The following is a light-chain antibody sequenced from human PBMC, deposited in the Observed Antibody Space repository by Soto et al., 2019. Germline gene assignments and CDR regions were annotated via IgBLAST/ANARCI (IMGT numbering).Light chain of an antibody. V-gene: IGLV1-40*01. J-gene: IGLJ1*01. Sequence: QSVLTQPPSVSGAPGQRVTISCTGSSSNIGAGYDVHWYQQLPGTAPKLLIYGNSNRPSGVPDRFSGSKSGTSASLAITGLKAEYEANYYCQSYDRSLSGYVFGTGTKLTVL. CDR1: SSNIGAGYD. CDR2: GNS. CDR3: QSYDRSLSGYV.